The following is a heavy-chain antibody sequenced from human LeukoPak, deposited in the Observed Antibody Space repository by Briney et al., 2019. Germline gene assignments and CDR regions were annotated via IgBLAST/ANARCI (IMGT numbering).Heavy chain of an antibody. J-gene: IGHJ4*02. V-gene: IGHV3-30*02. Sequence: PGGSLRLSCAASGFTFSSYEMNWVRQAPGKGLEWVAFIRYDGSNKYHADSVKGRFTISRDNSKNTLYLQMNSLRAEDTAVYYCAKPHFDDWGQGTLVTVSS. CDR1: GFTFSSYE. CDR2: IRYDGSNK. CDR3: AKPHFDD.